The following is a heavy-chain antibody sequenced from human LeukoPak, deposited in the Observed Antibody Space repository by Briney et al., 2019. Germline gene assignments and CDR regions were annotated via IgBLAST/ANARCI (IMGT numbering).Heavy chain of an antibody. D-gene: IGHD2-2*01. CDR2: IYPGNSDI. V-gene: IGHV5-51*01. J-gene: IGHJ4*02. CDR1: GYSFTTYW. CDR3: ARHLSSITSCPHY. Sequence: KHGEFLKISCKGSGYSFTTYWIAWVRQMPGKGLEWMGVIYPGNSDITHSPSFQGQVTISVDKSISTAYLQWSSLKASDTAIYYCARHLSSITSCPHYWGQGTLVTVSS.